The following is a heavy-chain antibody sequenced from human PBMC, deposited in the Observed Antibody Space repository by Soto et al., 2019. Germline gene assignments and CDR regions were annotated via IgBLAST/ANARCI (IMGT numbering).Heavy chain of an antibody. Sequence: SLRLSCAASGFTFSSYGMHWVRQAPGKGLEWVAVIWYDGSNKYYADSVKGRFTISRDNSKNTLYLQMNSLRAEDTAVYYCARDTAGDYVLSEYFDYWGQGTLVTVSS. V-gene: IGHV3-33*01. CDR1: GFTFSSYG. CDR2: IWYDGSNK. J-gene: IGHJ4*02. CDR3: ARDTAGDYVLSEYFDY. D-gene: IGHD4-17*01.